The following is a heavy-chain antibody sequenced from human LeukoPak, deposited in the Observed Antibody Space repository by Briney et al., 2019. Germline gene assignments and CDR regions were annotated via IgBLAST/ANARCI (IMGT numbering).Heavy chain of an antibody. CDR2: MNPNNGNT. Sequence: ASVKVSCKASGYTFTSYDINWVRQATGQGLEWMGWMNPNNGNTDYAQKFQGRVTLTRNTSISTAYMELSSLRSEDTAVYYCAQVGATAFDYWGQGTLVTVSS. CDR3: AQVGATAFDY. D-gene: IGHD1-26*01. V-gene: IGHV1-8*01. J-gene: IGHJ4*02. CDR1: GYTFTSYD.